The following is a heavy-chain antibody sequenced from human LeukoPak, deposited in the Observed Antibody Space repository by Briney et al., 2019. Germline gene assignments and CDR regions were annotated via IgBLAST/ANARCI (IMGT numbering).Heavy chain of an antibody. J-gene: IGHJ3*02. V-gene: IGHV4-31*03. CDR3: ARVWTSPASYAFDI. Sequence: PSQTLSPTCTVSGGSISSGGYYWSWIRQHPGKGLEWIGYIYYSGSTYYNPSLKSRVTISVDTSKNQFSLKLSSVTAAGTAVYYCARVWTSPASYAFDIWGQGTMVTVSS. D-gene: IGHD3/OR15-3a*01. CDR2: IYYSGST. CDR1: GGSISSGGYY.